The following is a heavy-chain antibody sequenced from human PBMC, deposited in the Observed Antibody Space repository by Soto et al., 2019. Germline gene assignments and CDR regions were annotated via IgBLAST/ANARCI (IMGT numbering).Heavy chain of an antibody. D-gene: IGHD3-9*01. CDR1: VYSSSSGYY. CDR3: ARVRASRVLRYFDWLYGYFDY. V-gene: IGHV4-38-2*01. J-gene: IGHJ4*02. Sequence: PSETLSLSGAVSVYSSSSGYYWGCIRQPPGKGLEWIGSIYHSGSTYYNPSLKSRVTISVDTSKNQFSLKLSSVTAADTAVYYCARVRASRVLRYFDWLYGYFDYWGQGTLVTVS. CDR2: IYHSGST.